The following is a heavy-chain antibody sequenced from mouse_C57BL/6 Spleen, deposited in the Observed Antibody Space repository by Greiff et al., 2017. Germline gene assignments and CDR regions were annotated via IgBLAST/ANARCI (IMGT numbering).Heavy chain of an antibody. J-gene: IGHJ2*01. CDR3: ARGTTVVDY. V-gene: IGHV5-4*03. CDR2: ISDGGSYT. Sequence: EVKLVESGGGLVKPGGSLKLSCAASGFTFSSYAMSWVRQTPEKRLEWVATISDGGSYTYYPDNVKGRFTISRDNAKNNLYLQMSHLKSEDTAMYYCARGTTVVDYWGQGTTLTVSS. CDR1: GFTFSSYA. D-gene: IGHD1-1*01.